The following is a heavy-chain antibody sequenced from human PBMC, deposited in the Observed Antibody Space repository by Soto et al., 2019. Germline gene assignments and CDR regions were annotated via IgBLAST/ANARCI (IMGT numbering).Heavy chain of an antibody. J-gene: IGHJ5*02. CDR2: IYWDDDK. D-gene: IGHD3-16*01. CDR3: AQILRDLGLGREWSNYFDT. CDR1: GFSLSTTGVG. V-gene: IGHV2-5*02. Sequence: QITLKESGPTLVRPTQTLTLTCTFSGFSLSTTGVGVGWIRQPPGQALEWLALIYWDDDKRYSPSLKSRLTITKDTSKYVVILTMTYMVLVDTVTYFCAQILRDLGLGREWSNYFDTWSKGTLVSVSS.